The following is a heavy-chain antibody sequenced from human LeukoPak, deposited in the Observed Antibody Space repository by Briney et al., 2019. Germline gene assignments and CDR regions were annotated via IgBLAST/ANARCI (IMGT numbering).Heavy chain of an antibody. D-gene: IGHD4-17*01. Sequence: LPGGSLRLSCAASGFTSSSYAMSWVRQAPGKGLEWVSAISGSGGSTYYADSVKGRFTISRDNSKNTLYLQMNSLRAEDTAVYYCAKEGADYGDYSNWFDPWGQGTLVTVSS. CDR2: ISGSGGST. V-gene: IGHV3-23*01. CDR3: AKEGADYGDYSNWFDP. CDR1: GFTSSSYA. J-gene: IGHJ5*02.